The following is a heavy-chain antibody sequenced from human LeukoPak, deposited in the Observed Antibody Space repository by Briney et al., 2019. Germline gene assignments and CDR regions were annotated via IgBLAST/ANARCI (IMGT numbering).Heavy chain of an antibody. J-gene: IGHJ4*02. CDR3: AKEGLYDYSNYYFDY. Sequence: PGRSLRLSCAASGFTFSSYAMSWVRQAPGKGLEWVSAISGSGGSTYYADSVKGRFTISRDNSKNTLYLQMNSLRAEDTAVYYCAKEGLYDYSNYYFDYWGQGTLATVSS. D-gene: IGHD4-11*01. CDR1: GFTFSSYA. CDR2: ISGSGGST. V-gene: IGHV3-23*01.